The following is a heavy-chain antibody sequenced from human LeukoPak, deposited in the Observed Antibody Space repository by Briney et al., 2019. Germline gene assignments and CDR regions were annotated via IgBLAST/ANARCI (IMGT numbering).Heavy chain of an antibody. CDR3: ARIGVDTAMGGFDY. Sequence: SETLSLTCTVSCGSISSGSYYWSWIRQPAGKGLEWIGRIYTSGSTNYNPSLKSRVTISVDTPKNQFSLVLSSVTAADTAVYYCARIGVDTAMGGFDYWGHGTMVTVSS. V-gene: IGHV4-61*02. CDR2: IYTSGST. D-gene: IGHD5-18*01. CDR1: CGSISSGSYY. J-gene: IGHJ4*01.